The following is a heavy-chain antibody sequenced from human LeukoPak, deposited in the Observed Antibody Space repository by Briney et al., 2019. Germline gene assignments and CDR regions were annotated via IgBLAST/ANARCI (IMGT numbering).Heavy chain of an antibody. CDR1: GFTFSSYT. V-gene: IGHV3-48*01. Sequence: GGSLRLSCAASGFTFSSYTMNWVRQAPGKGLEWVSYISSSSSTIYYTDSVKGRFTISRDNAKNSLYLQMNSLRAEDTAVYYCATLRGDFGTVTRAPNYYYYYGMDVWGQGTAVTVSS. CDR3: ATLRGDFGTVTRAPNYYYYYGMDV. CDR2: ISSSSSTI. J-gene: IGHJ6*02. D-gene: IGHD4-17*01.